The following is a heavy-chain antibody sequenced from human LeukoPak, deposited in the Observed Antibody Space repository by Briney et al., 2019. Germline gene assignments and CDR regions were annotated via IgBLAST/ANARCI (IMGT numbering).Heavy chain of an antibody. Sequence: GGSLRLSCAASGFTFSSYWMSWVRQAPGKGLEWVANIKQDGSKKYYVDSVKGRFTISRDNAKNSLYLQMNSLRAEDTAVYYCARFLSTGTTEREYYYYYMDVWGKGTTVTVSS. D-gene: IGHD1-7*01. CDR3: ARFLSTGTTEREYYYYYMDV. CDR2: IKQDGSKK. CDR1: GFTFSSYW. J-gene: IGHJ6*03. V-gene: IGHV3-7*01.